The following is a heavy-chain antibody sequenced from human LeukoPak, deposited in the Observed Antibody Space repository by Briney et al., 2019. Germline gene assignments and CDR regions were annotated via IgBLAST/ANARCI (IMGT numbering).Heavy chain of an antibody. J-gene: IGHJ4*02. Sequence: ASEKLSCKASGYTLTSYYMHWVRHAPGQGLEWMGIINPSCGSTSYAQKFQGRVTMTRDTSTSTVYMELSSLRSEDTAVYYCARGGTAYYYDSSGYYSYWGQGTLVTVSS. CDR3: ARGGTAYYYDSSGYYSY. CDR1: GYTLTSYY. CDR2: INPSCGST. V-gene: IGHV1-46*01. D-gene: IGHD3-22*01.